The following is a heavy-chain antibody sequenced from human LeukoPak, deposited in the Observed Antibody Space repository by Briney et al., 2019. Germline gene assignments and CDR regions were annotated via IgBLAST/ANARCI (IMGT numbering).Heavy chain of an antibody. V-gene: IGHV1-8*02. CDR3: ARGLLGFMRSDYSNYWDNWFDP. D-gene: IGHD4-11*01. CDR2: MNPNSGNT. Sequence: ASVKVSCKASGYTFTTFDINWVRQATAQGLEWMGWMNPNSGNTGYAQRFQGRVTMTRNTSISTAYMELSSLRSEDTAVYYCARGLLGFMRSDYSNYWDNWFDPWGQGTLVTVSS. CDR1: GYTFTTFD. J-gene: IGHJ5*02.